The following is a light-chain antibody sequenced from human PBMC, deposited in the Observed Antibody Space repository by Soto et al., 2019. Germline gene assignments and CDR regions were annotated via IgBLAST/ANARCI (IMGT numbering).Light chain of an antibody. CDR1: QSLNSL. CDR3: QQYNSYSSWT. J-gene: IGKJ1*01. CDR2: DAS. V-gene: IGKV1-5*01. Sequence: DIQMTQSPSTLSASVGDRVTITCRASQSLNSLLAWYQQKPGRAPKLLIYDASTLESGVPSRFSGSGSGTEFTLTISSLQTDDLATYYCQQYNSYSSWTFGQGTKVDIK.